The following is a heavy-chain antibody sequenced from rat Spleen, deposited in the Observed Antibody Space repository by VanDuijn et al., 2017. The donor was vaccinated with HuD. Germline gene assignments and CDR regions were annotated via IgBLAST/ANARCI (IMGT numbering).Heavy chain of an antibody. D-gene: IGHD4-3*01. CDR2: ISYDGSST. CDR3: ASQYNSGYYFDY. Sequence: EVQLVESGGGLVQPGRSLKLSCAASGFTFSNYGMAWVRQAPTKGLEWVATISYDGSSTYYRDSVKGRFTISRENAKRTLYMQVDSLMCEETATYYCASQYNSGYYFDYWGQGVMVTVSS. J-gene: IGHJ2*01. CDR1: GFTFSNYG. V-gene: IGHV5-29*01.